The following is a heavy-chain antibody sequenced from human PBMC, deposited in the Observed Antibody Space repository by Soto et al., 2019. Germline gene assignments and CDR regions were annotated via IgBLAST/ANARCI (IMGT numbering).Heavy chain of an antibody. Sequence: ASVNVSCKASGYTFTGYYMHWVRQAPGQGLEWMGWINPNSGGTNYAQKFQGWVTMTRDTSISTAYMELSRLRSDDTAVYYCARDPHTYGSGSYPTYYFDYWGQGTLVTVSS. D-gene: IGHD3-10*01. V-gene: IGHV1-2*04. CDR1: GYTFTGYY. CDR2: INPNSGGT. J-gene: IGHJ4*02. CDR3: ARDPHTYGSGSYPTYYFDY.